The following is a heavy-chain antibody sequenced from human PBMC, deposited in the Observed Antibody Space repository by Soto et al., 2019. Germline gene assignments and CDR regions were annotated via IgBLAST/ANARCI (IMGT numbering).Heavy chain of an antibody. D-gene: IGHD3-16*01. J-gene: IGHJ4*02. CDR1: GVSITSGDFY. CDR3: ARSGHLGDLSLSY. Sequence: SETLSLTCTVSGVSITSGDFYWSWIRHHPGKGLELIGYISYRGRTYYNPYLKSRLTISLDRSKNQFSLNLSSVTAADTAVYYCARSGHLGDLSLSYWGQGTLVTVSS. V-gene: IGHV4-31*03. CDR2: ISYRGRT.